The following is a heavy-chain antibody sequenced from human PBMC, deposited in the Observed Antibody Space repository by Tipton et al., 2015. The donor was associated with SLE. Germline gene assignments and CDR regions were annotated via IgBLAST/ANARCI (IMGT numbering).Heavy chain of an antibody. CDR3: EAQDY. CDR2: IYTSGST. Sequence: TLSLTCTVSGGSISSGSYYWSWIRQPAGKGLEWIGYIYTSGSTNYNPSLKSRVTISVDTSKNQFSLKLSSVTAADTAVYYCEAQDYWGQGTLATVSS. J-gene: IGHJ4*02. V-gene: IGHV4-61*09. CDR1: GGSISSGSYY.